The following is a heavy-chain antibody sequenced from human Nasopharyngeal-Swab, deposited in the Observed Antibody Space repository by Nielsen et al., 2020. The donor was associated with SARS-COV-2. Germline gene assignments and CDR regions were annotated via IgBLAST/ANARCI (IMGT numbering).Heavy chain of an antibody. CDR2: IYNTGST. J-gene: IGHJ4*02. Sequence: WSRQPPVKGLEWIGEIYNTGSTNYNPSLRSRVTMSVDKSKNQFSLKLSSVTAADTAVYYCARRGLVGVTISFDYWGQGTLVTVSS. CDR3: ARRGLVGVTISFDY. V-gene: IGHV4-4*02. D-gene: IGHD1-26*01.